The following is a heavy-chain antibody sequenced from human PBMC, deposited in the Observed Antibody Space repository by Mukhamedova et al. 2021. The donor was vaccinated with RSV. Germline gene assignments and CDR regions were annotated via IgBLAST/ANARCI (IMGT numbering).Heavy chain of an antibody. Sequence: EYMGRITSNSGDTIYSQKFQVRVTMTMDTSISTAYMELSRLTSDDTVVYYCARVKDGPVWGQGTTVTVSS. V-gene: IGHV1-2*05. J-gene: IGHJ6*02. CDR3: ARVKDGPV. D-gene: IGHD5-24*01. CDR2: ITSNSGDT.